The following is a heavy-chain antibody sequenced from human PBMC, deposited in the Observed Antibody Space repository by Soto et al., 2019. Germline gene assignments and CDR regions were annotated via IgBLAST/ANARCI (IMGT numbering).Heavy chain of an antibody. CDR1: GFDFKTYT. V-gene: IGHV3-23*01. CDR2: IYGSAAKT. Sequence: EVHLLESGGDLVRPGGSLRLSCVASGFDFKTYTINWVRQAPGKGLEWVSGIYGSAAKTFYADSVKGRFSIFRDNTRNIVYLEMSSLRVEDTAVYYCAKSRDTVGIWDIDWWGQGTRVTVS. J-gene: IGHJ4*02. CDR3: AKSRDTVGIWDIDW. D-gene: IGHD1-20*01.